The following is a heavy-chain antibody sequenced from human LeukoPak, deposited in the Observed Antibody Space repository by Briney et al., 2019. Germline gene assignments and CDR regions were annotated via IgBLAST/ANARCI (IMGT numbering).Heavy chain of an antibody. Sequence: GGSLRLSCAPSGFTFSRYAMNWVRQAPGKGLEWVSFISNSGDSTIYADSVKGWFTISRDNSKNSLYLQMNSLRAEDTAIYYCANRMGYYCAGACSSRIFDFWGQGTLVTVSS. CDR1: GFTFSRYA. J-gene: IGHJ4*02. V-gene: IGHV3-23*01. CDR2: ISNSGDST. CDR3: ANRMGYYCAGACSSRIFDF. D-gene: IGHD2-21*02.